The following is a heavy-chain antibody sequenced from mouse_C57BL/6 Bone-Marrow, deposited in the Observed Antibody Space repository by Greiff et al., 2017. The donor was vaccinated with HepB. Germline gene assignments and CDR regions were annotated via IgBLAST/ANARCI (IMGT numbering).Heavy chain of an antibody. CDR2: IWSGGST. CDR3: ARSPIYYDYPFAY. V-gene: IGHV2-2*01. D-gene: IGHD2-4*01. J-gene: IGHJ3*01. Sequence: QVQLKESGPGLVQPSQSLSITCTVSGFSLTSYGVHWVRQSPGKGLEWLGVIWSGGSTDYNAAFISRLSISKDNSKSQVFFKMNSLQADDTAIYYCARSPIYYDYPFAYWGQGTLVTVSA. CDR1: GFSLTSYG.